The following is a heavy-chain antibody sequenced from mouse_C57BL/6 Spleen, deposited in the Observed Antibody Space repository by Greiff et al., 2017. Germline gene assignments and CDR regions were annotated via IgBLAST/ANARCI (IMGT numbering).Heavy chain of an antibody. V-gene: IGHV1-69*01. CDR1: GYTFTSYW. Sequence: QVQLQQPGAELVMPGASVKLSCKASGYTFTSYWMHWVKQRPGQGLEWIGEIDPSDSYTNYNQKFKGKSTLTVDKSSSTAYMQLSSLTSEDSAVYYCARTYDDSAWFAYWGQGTLVTVSA. D-gene: IGHD2-14*01. CDR3: ARTYDDSAWFAY. J-gene: IGHJ3*01. CDR2: IDPSDSYT.